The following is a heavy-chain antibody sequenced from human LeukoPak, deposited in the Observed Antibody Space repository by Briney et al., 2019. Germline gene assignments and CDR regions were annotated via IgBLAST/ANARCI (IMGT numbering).Heavy chain of an antibody. D-gene: IGHD3-22*01. CDR1: GYTFTSYG. V-gene: IGHV1-18*01. Sequence: ASVKVSCKASGYTFTSYGISWVRQAPGQRLEWMGWISAYNGNTNYAQKLQGRVTMTTDTSTSTAYMELRSLRSDDTAVYYCARDGHFYYDSSGYIGDWGQGTLVTVSS. J-gene: IGHJ4*02. CDR2: ISAYNGNT. CDR3: ARDGHFYYDSSGYIGD.